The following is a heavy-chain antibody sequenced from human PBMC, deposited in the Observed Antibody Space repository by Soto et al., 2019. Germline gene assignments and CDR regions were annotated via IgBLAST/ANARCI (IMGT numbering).Heavy chain of an antibody. CDR2: IWYDGSNK. V-gene: IGHV3-33*01. Sequence: PGGSLRLSCEASGFNFSIYGRHWVRQAPGKGLEWVAVIWYDGSNKYYEDSVKGRFTISRDNSNNMLYLQMNSLRTEDTAVYYCARGRWVEEAYNYFDYWGQGTLVTAS. D-gene: IGHD1-1*01. CDR3: ARGRWVEEAYNYFDY. CDR1: GFNFSIYG. J-gene: IGHJ4*02.